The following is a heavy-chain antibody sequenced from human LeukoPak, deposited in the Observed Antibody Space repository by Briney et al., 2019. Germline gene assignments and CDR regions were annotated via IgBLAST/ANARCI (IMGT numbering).Heavy chain of an antibody. CDR2: IYHSGGT. CDR1: GGSFSSSTNW. CDR3: ATQILLCHYY. V-gene: IGHV4-4*02. Sequence: SETLSLTCAVSGGSFSSSTNWWSWVRQPPGQGLEWIGKIYHSGGTNYNPSLKSRITISADKSQNQFSLKVNSLTAADTAVYYCATQILLCHYYWGQGTLVTVSS. J-gene: IGHJ4*02. D-gene: IGHD2/OR15-2a*01.